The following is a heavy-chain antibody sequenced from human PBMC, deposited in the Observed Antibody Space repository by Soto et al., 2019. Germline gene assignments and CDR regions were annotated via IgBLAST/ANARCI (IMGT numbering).Heavy chain of an antibody. CDR1: GFTFSDYY. CDR2: IVSGSDYT. J-gene: IGHJ4*02. Sequence: QVQLVESGGGLVKPGGSLRLSCAASGFTFSDYYMSWIRQAPGKGLEWVSYIVSGSDYTNYADSVRGRFTISRDNAKNSLFLEMNSLRPDDTAVYYCARLRASTWYLGGYLDYWGLGTLVIVSS. D-gene: IGHD6-13*01. V-gene: IGHV3-11*06. CDR3: ARLRASTWYLGGYLDY.